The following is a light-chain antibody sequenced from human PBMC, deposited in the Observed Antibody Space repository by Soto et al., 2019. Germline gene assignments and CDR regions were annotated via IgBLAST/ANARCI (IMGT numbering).Light chain of an antibody. Sequence: DIVMTQSPDSLAVSLGERATINCKSSQSVSYSPNNKNSLAWYQQKPGQPPKLFIYWASIRESGVPDRFSGSGSGTDFTLTISSLQAEDVAVYYCQQYYRTPPTFGQGTKVEIK. CDR3: QQYYRTPPT. CDR1: QSVSYSPNNKNS. V-gene: IGKV4-1*01. CDR2: WAS. J-gene: IGKJ1*01.